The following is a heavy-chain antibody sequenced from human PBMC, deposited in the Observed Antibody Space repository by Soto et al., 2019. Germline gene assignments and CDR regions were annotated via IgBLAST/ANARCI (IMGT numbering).Heavy chain of an antibody. Sequence: QMQLQQSGPGLVKPSGTLSLTCTVSGASVTLSNWWTWIRQSPGRGLEWIGQAYHSGSTNYNPSLETRVTISVDTSKNQFSLNLTSVTAADTAVYYCARATDDYGDDYDVWGQGTSVTVSS. D-gene: IGHD4-17*01. V-gene: IGHV4-4*02. CDR3: ARATDDYGDDYDV. CDR2: AYHSGST. CDR1: GASVTLSNW. J-gene: IGHJ3*01.